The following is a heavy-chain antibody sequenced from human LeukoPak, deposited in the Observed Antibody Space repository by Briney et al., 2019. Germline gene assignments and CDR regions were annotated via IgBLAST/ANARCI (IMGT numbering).Heavy chain of an antibody. CDR3: ARDRYCSSTSCAPSGWFDP. Sequence: ASVKVSCKASGYTLTSYAMHWVRQAPGQSLEWMGWINAGNGNTKYSQKFQGRVTITRDTSASTAYMELSSLRSEDTAVYYCARDRYCSSTSCAPSGWFDPWGQGTLVTVSS. CDR1: GYTLTSYA. D-gene: IGHD2-2*01. CDR2: INAGNGNT. V-gene: IGHV1-3*01. J-gene: IGHJ5*02.